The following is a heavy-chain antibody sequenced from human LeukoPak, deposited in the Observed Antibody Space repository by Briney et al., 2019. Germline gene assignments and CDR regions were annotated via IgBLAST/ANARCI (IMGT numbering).Heavy chain of an antibody. CDR2: LYYSGST. D-gene: IGHD3-3*01. J-gene: IGHJ4*02. CDR1: GGSLSSYY. CDR3: AREILWSGYYSSHFDY. Sequence: PSETLSLTCTVSGGSLSSYYWSWLRQPPGKGLEWIGYLYYSGSTNYNPSLKSRVTISIDTSKNQFSLKLTSVTAADTAVYFCAREILWSGYYSSHFDYWGQGTLVTVSS. V-gene: IGHV4-59*01.